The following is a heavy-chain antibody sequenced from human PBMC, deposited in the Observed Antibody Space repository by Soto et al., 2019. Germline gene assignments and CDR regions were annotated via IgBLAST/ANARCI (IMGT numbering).Heavy chain of an antibody. J-gene: IGHJ2*01. CDR3: ARRGSVSTCQSYWYFAL. V-gene: IGHV3-23*01. CDR1: GFTFNSA. Sequence: EVQLLESGGGLVQPGGSLRLSCEASGFTFNSAMSWFRQAPGKGLEWVSGISGSATGTSYSDYVKGRFTISRDNSKNTLYLQMNTLRADDKAVDYCARRGSVSTCQSYWYFALWGRGTLGTVSS. D-gene: IGHD4-17*01. CDR2: ISGSATGT.